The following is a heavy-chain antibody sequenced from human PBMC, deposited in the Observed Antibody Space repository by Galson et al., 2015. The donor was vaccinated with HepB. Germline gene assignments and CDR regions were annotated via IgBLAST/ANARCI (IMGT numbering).Heavy chain of an antibody. J-gene: IGHJ4*02. Sequence: ETLSLACTVSVDSISRSSFYWAWIRQPPGKGLEWIGSISSTGKTYYKPSLNSRITISLDTAKNQFSLRLYSVTAADAAVYYGAREGHSSSPDYWGQGTLVTVSS. CDR3: AREGHSSSPDY. CDR1: VDSISRSSFY. CDR2: ISSTGKT. V-gene: IGHV4-39*02. D-gene: IGHD6-13*01.